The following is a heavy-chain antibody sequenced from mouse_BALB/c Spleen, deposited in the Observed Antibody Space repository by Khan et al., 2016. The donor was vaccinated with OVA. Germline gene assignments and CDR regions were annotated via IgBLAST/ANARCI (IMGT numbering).Heavy chain of an antibody. CDR3: ATSYFYGYYFDY. V-gene: IGHV5-17*02. D-gene: IGHD1-1*01. Sequence: EVKLEESGGGLVQSGGSRKLSCAASGFTFTSYGMHWIRQAPEKGLEWVAYISSDSNTIYYADTVKGRFTISRDNPKNTLFLQMTSLRSGDTAMYVCATSYFYGYYFDYWGQGTTLTVSS. CDR2: ISSDSNTI. CDR1: GFTFTSYG. J-gene: IGHJ2*01.